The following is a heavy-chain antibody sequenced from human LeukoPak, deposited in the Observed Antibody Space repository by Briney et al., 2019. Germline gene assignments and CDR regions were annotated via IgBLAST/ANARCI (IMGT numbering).Heavy chain of an antibody. V-gene: IGHV1-2*04. D-gene: IGHD6-13*01. J-gene: IGHJ4*02. CDR3: ARAYSSSWYYFDY. CDR2: INPNSGGT. CDR1: GYTFTGYY. Sequence: ASVKVSCKASGYTFTGYYMHWVRQAPGQGLEWMGWINPNSGGTNYAQKFQGWVTMTRDTSISTAYMELSRLRSDDTAVYYCARAYSSSWYYFDYWGQGTLVTVSS.